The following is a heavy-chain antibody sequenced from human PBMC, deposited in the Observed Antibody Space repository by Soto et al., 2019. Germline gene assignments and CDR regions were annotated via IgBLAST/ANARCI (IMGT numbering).Heavy chain of an antibody. V-gene: IGHV3-33*01. J-gene: IGHJ4*02. CDR3: ARGDYDYIWGSIDEGYY. Sequence: QVQLVESGGGVVQPGRSLRLSCAASGFTFSSYGMHWVRQAPGKGLEWVAVIWYDGSNKYYADSVKGRFTISRDNSKNTLYLQMNSLRAEDMAVYYCARGDYDYIWGSIDEGYYWGQGTLVTVSS. CDR1: GFTFSSYG. CDR2: IWYDGSNK. D-gene: IGHD3-16*01.